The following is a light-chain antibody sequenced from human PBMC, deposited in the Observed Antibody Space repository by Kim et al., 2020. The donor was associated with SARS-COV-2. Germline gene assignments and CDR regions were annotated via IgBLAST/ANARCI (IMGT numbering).Light chain of an antibody. CDR2: GKN. V-gene: IGLV3-19*01. Sequence: VALGRTVRITCQGDGLRSYYPTWDQQKPGQAPIVVVYGKNNRPSGIPDRFSGSSSGNTASLTITGTQAGDEADYYCNSRDNNDYVLFGGGTQLTVL. CDR1: GLRSYY. J-gene: IGLJ2*01. CDR3: NSRDNNDYVL.